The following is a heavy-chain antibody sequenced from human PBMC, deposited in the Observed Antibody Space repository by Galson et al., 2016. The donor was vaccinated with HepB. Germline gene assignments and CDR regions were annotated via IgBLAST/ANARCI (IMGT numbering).Heavy chain of an antibody. CDR1: GYRFSDYD. J-gene: IGHJ1*01. CDR2: MNPNGGNT. Sequence: SVKVSCKASGYRFSDYDVAWVRQAPGQGLEWMGWMNPNGGNTGIGQRLRGRVAMTRDASTDTAYLEVYSLTSDDTAMYYCARAIRYQLLCEFWGQGTLVTVSS. V-gene: IGHV1-8*01. CDR3: ARAIRYQLLCEF. D-gene: IGHD2-2*01.